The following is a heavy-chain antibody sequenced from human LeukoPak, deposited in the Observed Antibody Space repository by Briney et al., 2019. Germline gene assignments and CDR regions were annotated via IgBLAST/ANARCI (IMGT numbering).Heavy chain of an antibody. V-gene: IGHV4-39*01. CDR3: VRHFGYYYYYMDV. CDR2: MYHTGST. Sequence: SETLSLTCTVSGGSITTSGYYWGWIRQPPGKGLEWIGSMYHTGSTYYNPSLKSRVTISVDTSKNQFSLKVTSVTAADTAVYYCVRHFGYYYYYMDVWGKGTTVTISS. J-gene: IGHJ6*03. CDR1: GGSITTSGYY. D-gene: IGHD3-16*01.